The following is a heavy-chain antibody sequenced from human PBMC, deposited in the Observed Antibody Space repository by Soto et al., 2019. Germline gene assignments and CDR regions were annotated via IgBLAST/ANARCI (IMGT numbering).Heavy chain of an antibody. V-gene: IGHV1-24*01. J-gene: IGHJ4*02. D-gene: IGHD2-8*01. CDR3: ATGWYCTNGVCYIESTQDY. Sequence: ASVKVSCKVSGYTLTELSMHWVRQAPGKGLEWMGGFDPEDGETIYAQKFQGRVTMTEDTSTDTAYMELSSLRSEDTAVYYCATGWYCTNGVCYIESTQDYWGQGTLVTVSS. CDR2: FDPEDGET. CDR1: GYTLTELS.